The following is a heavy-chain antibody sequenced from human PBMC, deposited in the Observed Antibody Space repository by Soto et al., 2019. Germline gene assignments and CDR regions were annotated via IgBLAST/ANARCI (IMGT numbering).Heavy chain of an antibody. V-gene: IGHV3-30-3*01. CDR2: ISYDGSNK. Sequence: GGSLRLSCAASGFSFSSYAMHWVRQAAGKGLEWVAVISYDGSNKYYADSVKGRFTISRDNSKNTLYLQMNSLRAEDTAVYYCARDLAVAGSYYYYYYGMDVWGQGTTVTVSS. CDR1: GFSFSSYA. D-gene: IGHD6-19*01. CDR3: ARDLAVAGSYYYYYYGMDV. J-gene: IGHJ6*02.